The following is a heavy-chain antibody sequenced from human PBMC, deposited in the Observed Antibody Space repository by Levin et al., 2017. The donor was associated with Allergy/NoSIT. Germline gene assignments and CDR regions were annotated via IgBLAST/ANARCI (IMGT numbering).Heavy chain of an antibody. D-gene: IGHD2-21*02. J-gene: IGHJ4*02. CDR2: ISGSGGST. Sequence: GESLKISCAASGFSFNSYGMSWVRQAPGKGLEWVSVISGSGGSTYYADSVKGRFTISRDNSKNTLYLQMDSLRAEDTAVYYCAKDRNRMRLVVTAIDFWGQGTLVIVSS. CDR1: GFSFNSYG. CDR3: AKDRNRMRLVVTAIDF. V-gene: IGHV3-23*01.